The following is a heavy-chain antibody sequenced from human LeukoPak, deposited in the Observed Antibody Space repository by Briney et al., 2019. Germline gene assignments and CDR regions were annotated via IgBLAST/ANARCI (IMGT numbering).Heavy chain of an antibody. D-gene: IGHD3-16*02. CDR1: GGSISSNSYY. Sequence: PSETLSLTCTVSGGSISSNSYYWGWIRQPPGKGLEWIGSIYYSGSTYYNPSLKSRVTISVDTSKNQFSLKLSSVTAADTAVYYCARQPLLGELSLLLDYWGQGTLVTVSS. CDR3: ARQPLLGELSLLLDY. CDR2: IYYSGST. V-gene: IGHV4-39*01. J-gene: IGHJ4*02.